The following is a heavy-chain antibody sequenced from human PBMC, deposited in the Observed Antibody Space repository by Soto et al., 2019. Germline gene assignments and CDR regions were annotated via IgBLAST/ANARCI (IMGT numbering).Heavy chain of an antibody. V-gene: IGHV3-33*01. CDR2: IWYDGSNK. D-gene: IGHD2-2*01. Sequence: QVQLVESGGGVVQPGRSLRLSCAASGLTFSSYGMHWVRQAPGKGLEWVAVIWYDGSNKYYADSVKGRFTISRANSKNTMYLKMTSLRAEDSAVYYCARDRLGYCSSTSCPINWFDPWGQGTLVTVSS. J-gene: IGHJ5*02. CDR1: GLTFSSYG. CDR3: ARDRLGYCSSTSCPINWFDP.